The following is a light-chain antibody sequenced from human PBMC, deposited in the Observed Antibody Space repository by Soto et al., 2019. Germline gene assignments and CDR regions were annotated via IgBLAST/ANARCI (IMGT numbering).Light chain of an antibody. Sequence: QSALTQPASVSGSPGQSITLSCTGTSSDIGGYDYVSWYQQHPGKAPKLIIYDVNNRPSGVSNRFSGYKSGNTASLTISGLQAEDEADYYCTSYASGSSHVVFGGGTKVTVL. CDR1: SSDIGGYDY. CDR2: DVN. CDR3: TSYASGSSHVV. V-gene: IGLV2-14*01. J-gene: IGLJ2*01.